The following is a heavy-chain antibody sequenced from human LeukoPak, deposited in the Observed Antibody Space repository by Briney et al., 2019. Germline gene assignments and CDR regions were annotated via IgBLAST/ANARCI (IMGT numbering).Heavy chain of an antibody. V-gene: IGHV3-30*18. J-gene: IGHJ4*02. Sequence: RRSLRLSCAASGFTLSSYGMHWVRQAPGKGLEWEAVISYDGSNKYYADSVKGRFTISRDNSKNTLYLQMNSLRTEDTAVYYCAKSGDLGYCSGGSCYSDYWGQGTLVTVSP. CDR2: ISYDGSNK. CDR3: AKSGDLGYCSGGSCYSDY. CDR1: GFTLSSYG. D-gene: IGHD2-15*01.